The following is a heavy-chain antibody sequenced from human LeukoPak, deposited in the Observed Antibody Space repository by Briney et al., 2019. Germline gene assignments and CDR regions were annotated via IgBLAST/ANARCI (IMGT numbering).Heavy chain of an antibody. CDR3: ARYRYDPNWFDP. J-gene: IGHJ5*02. Sequence: SETLSLTCTVSGGSISDSIHSWVWIRQPPGKGLEWIGSIYSSGTTYYNPSLKTRATVFVDTSKNQFSLKLRSVTAADTAVYYCARYRYDPNWFDPWGQGTLATVSS. CDR1: GGSISDSIHS. CDR2: IYSSGTT. V-gene: IGHV4-39*01. D-gene: IGHD3-16*02.